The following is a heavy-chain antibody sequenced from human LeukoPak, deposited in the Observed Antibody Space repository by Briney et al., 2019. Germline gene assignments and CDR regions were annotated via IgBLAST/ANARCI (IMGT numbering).Heavy chain of an antibody. CDR2: ISYSGDTI. V-gene: IGHV3-11*01. CDR3: ARLGIITAAGSNDY. Sequence: PGGSLRLSCAASEFTFSDYYMSWIRQAPGKGLEWVSYISYSGDTIYYADSVKGRFTVSRDNAKNSLYLQMNSLRAEDTAVYYCARLGIITAAGSNDYWGQGTLVTVFS. J-gene: IGHJ4*02. D-gene: IGHD6-13*01. CDR1: EFTFSDYY.